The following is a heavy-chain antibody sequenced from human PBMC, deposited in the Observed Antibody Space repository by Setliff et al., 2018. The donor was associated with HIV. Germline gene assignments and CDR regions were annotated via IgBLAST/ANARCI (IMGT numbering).Heavy chain of an antibody. V-gene: IGHV4-39*07. CDR2: IYYTGST. J-gene: IGHJ4*02. Sequence: ETLSLTCIVSGGSIRSSSYYWGWIRQPPGKGLEWIGTIYYTGSTNYNPSLKSRVTISVDSSKNQFSVKLNSVTAADTAVYFCARWGAGYNSYDSWGQGSLVTVSS. D-gene: IGHD5-12*01. CDR1: GGSIRSSSYY. CDR3: ARWGAGYNSYDS.